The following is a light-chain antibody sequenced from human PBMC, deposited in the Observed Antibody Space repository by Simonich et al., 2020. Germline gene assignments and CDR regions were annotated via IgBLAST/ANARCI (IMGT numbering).Light chain of an antibody. CDR3: QQYYSTPYT. V-gene: IGKV4-1*01. Sequence: DIVMTQSPDSLAVSLGERATINCKSSQSVLYSYNNKNDLAWYQKKPGPPPKLLIYWASTRESVVPDRFSGSGSGTAFTLTISSLQAEDVAVYYCQQYYSTPYTFGQGTKLEIK. CDR2: WAS. CDR1: QSVLYSYNNKND. J-gene: IGKJ2*01.